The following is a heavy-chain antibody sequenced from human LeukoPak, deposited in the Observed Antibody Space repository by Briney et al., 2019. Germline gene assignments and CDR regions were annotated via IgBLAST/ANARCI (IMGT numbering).Heavy chain of an antibody. CDR2: ISSSSSYI. Sequence: GGSLRLSCAASGFTFSRYSMNWVRQAPGKGLECVSSISSSSSYIYYADSVRGRFTISRDNAKNSLSLQMNSLAAEDTAVYYCARGGSDSGTACNWFDPWGQGTLVTVSS. V-gene: IGHV3-21*01. J-gene: IGHJ5*02. CDR3: ARGGSDSGTACNWFDP. D-gene: IGHD3-10*01. CDR1: GFTFSRYS.